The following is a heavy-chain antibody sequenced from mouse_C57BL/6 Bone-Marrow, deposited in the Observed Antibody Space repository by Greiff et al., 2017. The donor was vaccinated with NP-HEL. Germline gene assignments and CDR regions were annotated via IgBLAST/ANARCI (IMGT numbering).Heavy chain of an antibody. J-gene: IGHJ4*01. Sequence: VQLKESGPELVKPGASVKISCKASGYSFTDYNMNWVKQSNGKSLEWMGVINPNYGPTSSTQKLKGKATLTVDQASSTAYMQLNSLTSEDSAVYDCARGIYYDSPMDYWGQGTSVTVSA. CDR1: GYSFTDYN. CDR2: INPNYGPT. D-gene: IGHD2-4*01. V-gene: IGHV1-39*01. CDR3: ARGIYYDSPMDY.